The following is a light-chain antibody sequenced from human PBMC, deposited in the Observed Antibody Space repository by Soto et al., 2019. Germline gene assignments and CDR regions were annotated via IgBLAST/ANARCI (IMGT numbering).Light chain of an antibody. CDR1: QNLLYNSNNKNY. J-gene: IGKJ4*01. CDR3: QQYYGLPLT. CDR2: WAS. Sequence: IVMTQSPDSLAVSLGERATINCKSSQNLLYNSNNKNYFAWYQQKPGQPPKLLIYWASTRESGVPDRFSGSGSGTDFTLTISSLQAEDVAVYFCQQYYGLPLTFGGGTKVEIK. V-gene: IGKV4-1*01.